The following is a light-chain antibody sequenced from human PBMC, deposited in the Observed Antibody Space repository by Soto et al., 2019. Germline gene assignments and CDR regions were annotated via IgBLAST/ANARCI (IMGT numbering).Light chain of an antibody. Sequence: DSQMTPSPSSLAASVGDRVTISCRSSQHRSTYLNWYQHKPGKAPKLLVYAASTLRSGVPSRFSGSGSGTDFRLTIGSLQPEDFATDYCQQSSTIPRTFGQGTKVDLK. CDR3: QQSSTIPRT. CDR2: AAS. V-gene: IGKV1-39*01. CDR1: QHRSTY. J-gene: IGKJ1*01.